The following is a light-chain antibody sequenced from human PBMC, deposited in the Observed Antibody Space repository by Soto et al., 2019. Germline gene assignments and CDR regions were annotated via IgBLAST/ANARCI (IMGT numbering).Light chain of an antibody. CDR3: QEYSSWWT. J-gene: IGKJ1*01. Sequence: EIVMTQSPATLSVSPGERATLSCRASQSVSSNLAWYQQRPGQAPRLLIYGASTRATGVPARFSGSGSGTEFTLTISSLQSEDLACYYCQEYSSWWTFGQGTKVEIK. V-gene: IGKV3-15*01. CDR1: QSVSSN. CDR2: GAS.